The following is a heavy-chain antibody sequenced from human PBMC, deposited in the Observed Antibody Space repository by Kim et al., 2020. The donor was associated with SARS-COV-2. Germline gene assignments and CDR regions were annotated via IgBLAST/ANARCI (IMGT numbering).Heavy chain of an antibody. D-gene: IGHD5-12*01. Sequence: GGSLRLSCAASGFTFSIYGMHWVRQAPGRGLEWVAVIWYDGSNKYYADSVKGRFTISRDNSKNTLYLQMNSLRAEDTAVYYCASEPTPIGNSGYDVEDVWGQGTTVTVSS. J-gene: IGHJ6*02. CDR2: IWYDGSNK. V-gene: IGHV3-33*01. CDR1: GFTFSIYG. CDR3: ASEPTPIGNSGYDVEDV.